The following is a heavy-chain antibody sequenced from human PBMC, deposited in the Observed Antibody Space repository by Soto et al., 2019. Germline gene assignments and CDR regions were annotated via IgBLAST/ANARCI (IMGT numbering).Heavy chain of an antibody. CDR1: GYTFTSYG. CDR2: ISAHNGNT. Sequence: QVHLVQSGAEVKKPGASVKVSCKGSGYTFTSYGITWVRQAPGQGLEWMGWISAHNGNTDYAQKLQGRATVTRATSTSTAYMELRSLRSDDTAVYYCARGRYGDYWGQGALVTVSS. V-gene: IGHV1-18*01. CDR3: ARGRYGDY. D-gene: IGHD1-1*01. J-gene: IGHJ4*02.